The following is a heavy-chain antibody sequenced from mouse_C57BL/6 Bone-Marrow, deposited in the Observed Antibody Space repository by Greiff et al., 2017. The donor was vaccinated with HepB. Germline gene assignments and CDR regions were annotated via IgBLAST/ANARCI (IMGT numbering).Heavy chain of an antibody. V-gene: IGHV2-9-1*01. CDR1: GFSLTSYA. CDR2: IWTGGGT. Sequence: VQLQESGPGLVAPSQSLSITCTVSGFSLTSYAISWVRQPPGKGLEWLGVIWTGGGTNYNSALKSRLSISKDNSKSQVFLKMNSLQTDDTARYYCARREGHYDHYAMDYWGQGTSVTVSS. CDR3: ARREGHYDHYAMDY. D-gene: IGHD2-4*01. J-gene: IGHJ4*01.